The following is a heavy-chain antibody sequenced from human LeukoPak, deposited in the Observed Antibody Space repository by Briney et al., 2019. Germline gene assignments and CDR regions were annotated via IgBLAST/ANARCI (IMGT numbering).Heavy chain of an antibody. CDR2: ISGSGGST. Sequence: GGPLRLSCAASGFTFSSYAMHWVRQAPGKGLEWVSAISGSGGSTYYADSVKGRFTISRDNSKNTLYLQMNSLRAEDTAVYYCAKKERRIAAAVYFDYWGQGTLVTVSS. CDR1: GFTFSSYA. CDR3: AKKERRIAAAVYFDY. D-gene: IGHD6-13*01. J-gene: IGHJ4*02. V-gene: IGHV3-23*01.